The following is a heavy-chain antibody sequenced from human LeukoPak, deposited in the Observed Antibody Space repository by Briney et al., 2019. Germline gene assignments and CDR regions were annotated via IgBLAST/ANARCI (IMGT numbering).Heavy chain of an antibody. D-gene: IGHD4-23*01. CDR3: AKVESVGTMDY. Sequence: GGSLRLSCAASGFTISSYGMHWVRQAPGKGLEWVAFIRSDGSDKYYADSVKGRFTISRDNSKNTLYLQMNSLRAEDTAVYYCAKVESVGTMDYWGQGTLVTVSS. CDR1: GFTISSYG. CDR2: IRSDGSDK. J-gene: IGHJ4*02. V-gene: IGHV3-30*02.